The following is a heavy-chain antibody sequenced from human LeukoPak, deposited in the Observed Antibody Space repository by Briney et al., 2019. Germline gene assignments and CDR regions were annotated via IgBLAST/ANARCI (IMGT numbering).Heavy chain of an antibody. CDR3: ARDYYDSSGYYLNNWLDP. V-gene: IGHV4-59*01. CDR2: IYYSGST. D-gene: IGHD3-22*01. J-gene: IGHJ5*02. CDR1: GGSLSGYY. Sequence: SETLSLTCTVSGGSLSGYYWSWIRQPPGKGLEWIGYIYYSGSTNYNPSLKSRVTISVDTSKNQFSLKLSSVTAADTAVYYCARDYYDSSGYYLNNWLDPWGQGTLVTVSS.